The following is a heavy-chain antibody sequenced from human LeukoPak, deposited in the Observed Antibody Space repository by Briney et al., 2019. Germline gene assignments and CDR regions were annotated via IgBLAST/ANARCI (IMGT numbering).Heavy chain of an antibody. CDR1: GFSLDDYA. D-gene: IGHD3-22*01. CDR2: ISWNSGSI. CDR3: AKDNRRWDLYYYDSSGYYDY. J-gene: IGHJ4*02. Sequence: GRSLRLSCAASGFSLDDYAMHWVRQAPGKGLEWVSGISWNSGSIGYADSVKGRFTISRDNAKNSLYLQMNSLRAEDTALYYCAKDNRRWDLYYYDSSGYYDYWGQGTLVTVSS. V-gene: IGHV3-9*01.